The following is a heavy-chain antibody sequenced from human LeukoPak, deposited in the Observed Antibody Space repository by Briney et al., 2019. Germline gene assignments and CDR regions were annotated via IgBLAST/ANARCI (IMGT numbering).Heavy chain of an antibody. V-gene: IGHV3-66*01. D-gene: IGHD3-22*01. Sequence: PGGALRLSCAASEFTLTSNYMIGLRQAPGKGLEGVALIYSCGSTYYADSVKGRFTISRDISNNTLYLQMNRLRAEDTAVYYCARGIEVVVIGSYYFDYWGQGTLVTVSS. CDR1: EFTLTSNY. J-gene: IGHJ4*02. CDR2: IYSCGST. CDR3: ARGIEVVVIGSYYFDY.